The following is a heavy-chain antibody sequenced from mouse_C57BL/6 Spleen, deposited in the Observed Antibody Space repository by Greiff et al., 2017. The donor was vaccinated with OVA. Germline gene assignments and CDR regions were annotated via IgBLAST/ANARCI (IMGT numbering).Heavy chain of an antibody. J-gene: IGHJ2*01. CDR3: TRDGHYYGSSPLYYFDY. CDR1: GFTFSSYA. V-gene: IGHV5-9-1*02. D-gene: IGHD1-1*01. Sequence: EVQVVESGEGLVKPGGSLKLSCAASGFTFSSYAMSWVRQTPEKRLEWVAYISSGGDYIYYADTVKGRFTISRDNARNTLYLQMSSLKSEDTAMYYCTRDGHYYGSSPLYYFDYWGQGTTLTVSS. CDR2: ISSGGDYI.